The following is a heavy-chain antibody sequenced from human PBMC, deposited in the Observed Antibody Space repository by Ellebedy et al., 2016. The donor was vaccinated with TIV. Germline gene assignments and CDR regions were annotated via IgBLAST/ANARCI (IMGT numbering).Heavy chain of an antibody. D-gene: IGHD3-9*01. CDR2: ITGSSTYI. CDR3: ARAPERYFDWLPPVGDFDY. J-gene: IGHJ4*02. CDR1: GFTFSGFN. V-gene: IGHV3-21*06. Sequence: PGGSLRLSCAASGFTFSGFNMNRVRQAPGKGLEWVSSITGSSTYIHYADSVKGRFTISRDNAKNSLYLQMNNLRAEDTAVYYCARAPERYFDWLPPVGDFDYWGQGTLVTVSS.